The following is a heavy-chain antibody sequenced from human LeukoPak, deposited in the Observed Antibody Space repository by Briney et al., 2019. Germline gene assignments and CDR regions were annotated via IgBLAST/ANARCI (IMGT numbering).Heavy chain of an antibody. CDR1: GGTTTRYA. J-gene: IGHJ4*02. Sequence: ASVKVSCKASGGTTTRYAIAWLRQAPGQWLEWMGWISAYNGNTNYAQKLQGRVTMTTGTSTSTAYMELRSLRSDDTAVYYCARDQNVGRAPDLDYWGQGTLVTVSS. V-gene: IGHV1-18*04. D-gene: IGHD1-1*01. CDR2: ISAYNGNT. CDR3: ARDQNVGRAPDLDY.